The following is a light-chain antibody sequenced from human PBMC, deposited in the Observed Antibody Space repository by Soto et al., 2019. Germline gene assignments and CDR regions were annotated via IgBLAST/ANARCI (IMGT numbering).Light chain of an antibody. CDR1: SSDVGGYNY. CDR3: SSYAGRV. V-gene: IGLV2-8*01. Sequence: QSALTQPPSASGSPGQSVTISCTGTSSDVGGYNYASWYQQHPGKAPKLMIYEVSKRPSGVPDRFSGSKSGNTASLTVSGLQAEDEADYYCSSYAGRVFGTGTKVTVL. CDR2: EVS. J-gene: IGLJ1*01.